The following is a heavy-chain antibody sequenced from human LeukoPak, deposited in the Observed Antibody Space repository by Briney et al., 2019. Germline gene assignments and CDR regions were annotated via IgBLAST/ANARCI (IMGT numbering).Heavy chain of an antibody. Sequence: ASVKVSCKASGCTFTSYDINWVRQATGQGLEWMGWMNPNSGNTGYAQKFQGRVTMTRNTSISTAYMELSSLRSEDTAVYYCARGLYSSSWYAPTPTEYWGQGTLVTVSS. CDR2: MNPNSGNT. D-gene: IGHD6-13*01. V-gene: IGHV1-8*01. CDR1: GCTFTSYD. J-gene: IGHJ4*02. CDR3: ARGLYSSSWYAPTPTEY.